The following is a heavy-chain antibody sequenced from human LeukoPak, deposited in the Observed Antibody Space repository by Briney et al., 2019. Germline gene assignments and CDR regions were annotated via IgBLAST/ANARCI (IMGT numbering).Heavy chain of an antibody. V-gene: IGHV4-39*01. CDR3: AHFRGGAFDF. Sequence: PSETLSLTCTVSGGSISSSSYYWGWIRQPPGKGLGWIGSIYYSGSTYYNPSLKSRVTISVDTSKNQFALKLSSVTAADTAVYYCAHFRGGAFDFWGQGTMVTVSA. J-gene: IGHJ3*01. CDR2: IYYSGST. CDR1: GGSISSSSYY. D-gene: IGHD3-16*01.